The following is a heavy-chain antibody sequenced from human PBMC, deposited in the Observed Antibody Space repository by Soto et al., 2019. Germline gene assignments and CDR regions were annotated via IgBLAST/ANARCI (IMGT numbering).Heavy chain of an antibody. CDR1: GGSISSYY. J-gene: IGHJ4*02. V-gene: IGHV4-59*08. D-gene: IGHD3-10*01. CDR3: ARHYTMVRAVIINYFDY. Sequence: SETLSLTCTVSGGSISSYYWSWIRQPPGKGLEWIGYIYYSGSTNYNPSLKSRVTISVDTSKNQFSLKLSSVAAADTAVYYCARHYTMVRAVIINYFDYWGQGTLVTVS. CDR2: IYYSGST.